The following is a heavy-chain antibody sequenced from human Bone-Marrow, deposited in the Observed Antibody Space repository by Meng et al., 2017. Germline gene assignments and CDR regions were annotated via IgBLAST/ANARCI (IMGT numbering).Heavy chain of an antibody. D-gene: IGHD3-10*01. CDR1: GFSFNNYA. V-gene: IGHV3-23*05. CDR3: ARGVLGSGNLLEYYQY. CDR2: IDRSEYST. Sequence: GESLKISCAASGFSFNNYAMSWVRQAPGKGLEWVSGIDRSEYSTFYADSVRGRFTIFRDNSKNTLYLQMNSLRADDTAVYYCARGVLGSGNLLEYYQYWGQGTLVTVSS. J-gene: IGHJ1*01.